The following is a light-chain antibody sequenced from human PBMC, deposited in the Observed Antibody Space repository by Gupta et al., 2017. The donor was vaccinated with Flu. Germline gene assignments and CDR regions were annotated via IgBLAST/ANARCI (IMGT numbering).Light chain of an antibody. V-gene: IGLV1-47*01. CDR2: RNN. Sequence: VTISCSGSTSNIGSNYVFWYQQLPGTAPKLLVYRNNQRPSGVPDRFSGSKSGTSASLAISGLRSEDEADYYCAAWDDSLSGVVFGGGTKLTVL. CDR3: AAWDDSLSGVV. CDR1: TSNIGSNY. J-gene: IGLJ2*01.